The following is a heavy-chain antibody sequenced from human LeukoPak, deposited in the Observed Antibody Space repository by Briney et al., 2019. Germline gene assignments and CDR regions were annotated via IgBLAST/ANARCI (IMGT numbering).Heavy chain of an antibody. CDR2: IYHSGSA. CDR3: ASKSYSGSYTFDY. J-gene: IGHJ4*02. D-gene: IGHD1-26*01. CDR1: GGSNSRSTW. Sequence: SGTLSLTCAVSGGSNSRSTWWSWVRQPPGKGLEWIGEIYHSGSANYNPSLKSRLTISVDKSRNQFSLILSSVTAADTAVYYCASKSYSGSYTFDYWGQGTLVTVSS. V-gene: IGHV4-4*02.